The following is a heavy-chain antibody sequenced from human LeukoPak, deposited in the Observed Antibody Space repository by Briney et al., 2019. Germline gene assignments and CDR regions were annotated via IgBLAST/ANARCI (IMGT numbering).Heavy chain of an antibody. CDR1: GYTFNSYG. CDR2: INAYDGDI. J-gene: IGHJ5*02. V-gene: IGHV1-18*04. CDR3: ARDGSGHWFDP. D-gene: IGHD6-25*01. Sequence: GASVKVSCKASGYTFNSYGISWVRQAPGQGLEWMRWINAYDGDINHAQKFQGRVTMSTDTSTTTAYMELGSLRSDDTAVYYCARDGSGHWFDPWGQGTLVTVSS.